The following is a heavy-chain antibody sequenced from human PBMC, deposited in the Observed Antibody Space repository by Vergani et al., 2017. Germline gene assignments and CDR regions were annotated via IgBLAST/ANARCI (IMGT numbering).Heavy chain of an antibody. CDR1: GFSLSTSGVG. J-gene: IGHJ4*02. V-gene: IGHV2-5*02. CDR3: AHSQEYYDSSGGGVGY. Sequence: QITLKESGTTLVKPTQTLTLTCTFSGFSLSTSGVGVGWIRQPPGKAREWLALIYWDDDKRYSPSLKSRLTITKDTSKNQVVLTMTNMDPVDTATYCCAHSQEYYDSSGGGVGYWGQGTLVTVSS. D-gene: IGHD3-22*01. CDR2: IYWDDDK.